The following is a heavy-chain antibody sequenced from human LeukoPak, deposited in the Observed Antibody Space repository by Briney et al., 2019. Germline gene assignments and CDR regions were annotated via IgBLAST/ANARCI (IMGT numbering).Heavy chain of an antibody. CDR3: AKIPQGGTAGTYFDY. V-gene: IGHV3-11*01. Sequence: GGSLRLSCAASGFTFSDYYMSWIRQAPGKGLEWVSYISSSGSTIYYADSVKGRFTISRDNAKNSLYLQMNSLRAEDTAVYYCAKIPQGGTAGTYFDYWGQGSLVTVSS. D-gene: IGHD1-26*01. CDR1: GFTFSDYY. CDR2: ISSSGSTI. J-gene: IGHJ4*02.